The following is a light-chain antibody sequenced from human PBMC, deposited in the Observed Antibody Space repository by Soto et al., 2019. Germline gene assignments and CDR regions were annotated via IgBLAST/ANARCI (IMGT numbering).Light chain of an antibody. CDR3: QQYNSYPWT. J-gene: IGKJ1*01. Sequence: DIQMTQSPSSLSASVGDRVTITFRASQSISSYLDWYQRKPGKAPKLLIYAASSLQSGFPSRFSGSGSGTEFTLTISSLQPDDFATYYCQQYNSYPWTFGQGTKVDIK. CDR1: QSISSY. V-gene: IGKV1-16*01. CDR2: AAS.